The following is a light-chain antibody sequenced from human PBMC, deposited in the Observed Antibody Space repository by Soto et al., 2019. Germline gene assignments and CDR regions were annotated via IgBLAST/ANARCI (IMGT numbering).Light chain of an antibody. V-gene: IGKV1-5*01. CDR3: QHYNDYSPA. CDR2: DAS. J-gene: IGKJ1*01. CDR1: QSISDW. Sequence: DIQMTQSPSTLSASVGDRVTITCRASQSISDWLAWYQQKPGKAPKLLIYDASSLESGVPSRFSGSGFGTVFTLIISSLQPDDFATYYCQHYNDYSPAFGQGTKVEIK.